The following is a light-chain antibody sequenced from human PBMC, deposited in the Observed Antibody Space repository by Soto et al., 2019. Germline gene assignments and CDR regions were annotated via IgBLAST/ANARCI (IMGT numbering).Light chain of an antibody. CDR2: DTS. CDR3: QQPSNWPYT. J-gene: IGKJ2*01. V-gene: IGKV3-11*01. CDR1: QSVSSY. Sequence: EIVLTQSPATLSLSPGERATLSCRASQSVSSYLAWFQQKPGQAPRLLIYDTSNRATGIPARFSGSGSGQDFTLTISSLEPEEFAVYYCQQPSNWPYTFGQGTKREI.